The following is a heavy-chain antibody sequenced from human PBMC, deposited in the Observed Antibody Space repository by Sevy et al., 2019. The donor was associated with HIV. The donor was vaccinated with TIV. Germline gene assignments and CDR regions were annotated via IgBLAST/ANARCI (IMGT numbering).Heavy chain of an antibody. CDR3: ASVWGLAAAGTLDY. D-gene: IGHD6-13*01. Sequence: GGSLRLSCAASGFTFSSYWMSWVRQAPGKGLEWVANIKQDGSEKYYVDSVKGRFTISRDNAKNSLYLQMNSLRAEDTAVYYCASVWGLAAAGTLDYWGQGTLVTVSS. CDR2: IKQDGSEK. J-gene: IGHJ4*02. V-gene: IGHV3-7*01. CDR1: GFTFSSYW.